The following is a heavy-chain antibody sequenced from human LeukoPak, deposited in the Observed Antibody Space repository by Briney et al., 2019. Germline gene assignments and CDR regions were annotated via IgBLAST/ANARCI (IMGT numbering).Heavy chain of an antibody. CDR3: ARAFTASTRAGWFDP. D-gene: IGHD2-15*01. CDR2: INHSGST. V-gene: IGHV4-34*01. J-gene: IGHJ5*02. CDR1: GGSFSGYY. Sequence: SETLSLTCAVYGGSFSGYYWRWIRQPPGKGLEWMGEINHSGSTNYNPSLKSRVTISVDTSKNQFSSKLSSVTAADTALHYCARAFTASTRAGWFDPWGQGTLVTVSS.